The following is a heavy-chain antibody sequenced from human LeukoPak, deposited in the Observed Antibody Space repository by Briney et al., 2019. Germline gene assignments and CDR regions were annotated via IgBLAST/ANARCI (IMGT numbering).Heavy chain of an antibody. CDR3: ATGYCTNGVCCSVLSDFDY. D-gene: IGHD2-8*01. V-gene: IGHV1-46*01. J-gene: IGHJ4*01. CDR2: INPSGGST. CDR1: GYTFTSYY. Sequence: GASVKVSCKASGYTFTSYYMHWVRQAPGQGLEWMGIINPSGGSTSYAQKFQGRVTMTRDTSTSTVYMELSSLRSEDTAVYYCATGYCTNGVCCSVLSDFDYWGHGTLVTVSS.